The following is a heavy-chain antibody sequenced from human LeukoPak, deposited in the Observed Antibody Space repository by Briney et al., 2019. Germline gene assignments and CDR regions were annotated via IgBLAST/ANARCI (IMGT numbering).Heavy chain of an antibody. V-gene: IGHV4-59*01. CDR2: YSGSS. Sequence: PSETLSLTCTVSGGSISAYYWSWIRQPPGKGLEWIGYYSGSSNYNPSLKSRVIISVDTSKNQFSLKLSPVIAADTAVYYCARVGVDYSGNIIKYYFDYWSQGTLVTVSS. D-gene: IGHD4-23*01. CDR3: ARVGVDYSGNIIKYYFDY. CDR1: GGSISAYY. J-gene: IGHJ4*02.